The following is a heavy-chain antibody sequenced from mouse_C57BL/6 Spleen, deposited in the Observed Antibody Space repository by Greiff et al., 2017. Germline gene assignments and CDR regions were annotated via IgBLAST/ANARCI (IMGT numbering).Heavy chain of an antibody. Sequence: QVQLQQPGAELVRPGTSVKLSCKASGYTFTSYWMHWVKQRPGQGLEWIGVIDPSDSYTNYNQKFKGKATLTVDTSSSTAYMQLSSLTSEDSAVYYCAGSYYGSSPPYAVDYWGQGTSLTVSS. D-gene: IGHD1-1*01. CDR2: IDPSDSYT. CDR3: AGSYYGSSPPYAVDY. CDR1: GYTFTSYW. V-gene: IGHV1-59*01. J-gene: IGHJ4*01.